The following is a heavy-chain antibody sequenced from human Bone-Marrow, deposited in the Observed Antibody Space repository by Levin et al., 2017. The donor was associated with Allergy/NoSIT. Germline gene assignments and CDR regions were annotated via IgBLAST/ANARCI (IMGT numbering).Heavy chain of an antibody. CDR1: GFTFSSYG. J-gene: IGHJ6*02. V-gene: IGHV3-33*01. CDR3: ARDGPTILRFLEWLFFRGFVKRDTFRSRKYYYYGMDV. Sequence: PGESLKISCAASGFTFSSYGMHWVRQAPGKGLEWVAVIWYDGSNKYYADSVKGRFTISRDNSKNTLYLQMNSLRAEDTAVYYCARDGPTILRFLEWLFFRGFVKRDTFRSRKYYYYGMDVWGQGTTVTVSS. D-gene: IGHD3-3*01. CDR2: IWYDGSNK.